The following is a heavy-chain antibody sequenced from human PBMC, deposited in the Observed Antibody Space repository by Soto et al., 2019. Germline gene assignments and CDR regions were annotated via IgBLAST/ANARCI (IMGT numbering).Heavy chain of an antibody. V-gene: IGHV3-23*01. CDR2: ISGSGGST. CDR1: GFTFSSYA. CDR3: AKGVSLGRRLIWASGGPTYYFDY. J-gene: IGHJ4*02. Sequence: GGSLRLSCAASGFTFSSYAMSWVRQAPGKGLEWVSAISGSGGSTYYADSVKGRFTISRDNSKNTLYLQMNSLRAEDTAVYYCAKGVSLGRRLIWASGGPTYYFDYWGQGTLVTVSS. D-gene: IGHD3-16*01.